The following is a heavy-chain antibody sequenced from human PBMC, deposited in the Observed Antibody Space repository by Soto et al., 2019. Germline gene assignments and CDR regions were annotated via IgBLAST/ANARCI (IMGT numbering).Heavy chain of an antibody. D-gene: IGHD1-26*01. CDR1: GFTFSSYW. CDR2: INSDGSST. V-gene: IGHV3-74*01. J-gene: IGHJ3*02. Sequence: LSLTCAASGFTFSSYWMHWVRQAPGKGLVWVSRINSDGSSTSYADSVKGRFTISRDNAKNTLYLQMNSLRAEDTAVYYCARPSIVGATDAFDIWGQGTMVTVSS. CDR3: ARPSIVGATDAFDI.